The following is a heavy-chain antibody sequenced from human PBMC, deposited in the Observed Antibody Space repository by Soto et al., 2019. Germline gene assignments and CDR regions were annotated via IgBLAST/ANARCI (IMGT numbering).Heavy chain of an antibody. CDR2: ISSNGGRT. D-gene: IGHD2-2*01. J-gene: IGHJ4*02. Sequence: EVQLVESGGGLVQPGGSLRLSCEASGFTFSSYAMHWVRQAPGKGLEYVSAISSNGGRTYYTNSVKGRFTISRDNSKNTLYRQMGSLRAEDMAVYYCARGVSQYQLLDYFDHWGQGTLVTVSS. V-gene: IGHV3-64*01. CDR3: ARGVSQYQLLDYFDH. CDR1: GFTFSSYA.